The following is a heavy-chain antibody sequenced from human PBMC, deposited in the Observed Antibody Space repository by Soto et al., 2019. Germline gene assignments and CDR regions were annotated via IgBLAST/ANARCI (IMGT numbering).Heavy chain of an antibody. D-gene: IGHD6-19*01. J-gene: IGHJ4*02. Sequence: QITLKESGPTLVKPTQTLTLTCTFSGFSLSTSGVGVGWIRQPPGKALEWLALIYWDDDKRYSPSLTNRLTITKDTSKNQVVLTMTNMDPVDTATYYCAHDSSGLYGFDYWGRGTLVTVSS. CDR1: GFSLSTSGVG. CDR2: IYWDDDK. V-gene: IGHV2-5*02. CDR3: AHDSSGLYGFDY.